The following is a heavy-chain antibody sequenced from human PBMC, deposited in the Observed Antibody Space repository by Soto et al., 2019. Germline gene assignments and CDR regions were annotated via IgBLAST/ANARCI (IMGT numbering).Heavy chain of an antibody. CDR3: ARVGAASSRSFDY. V-gene: IGHV4-39*01. Sequence: SETLSLTCTASGGSISSSIYYWVWIRHPPGKGLEWIGSIYYSGSTYHNPSLKSRVSISVDTSKNQFSLKLSSVTAADTAVYYCARVGAASSRSFDYWGQGTLVTVSS. CDR2: IYYSGST. CDR1: GGSISSSIYY. J-gene: IGHJ4*02. D-gene: IGHD6-13*01.